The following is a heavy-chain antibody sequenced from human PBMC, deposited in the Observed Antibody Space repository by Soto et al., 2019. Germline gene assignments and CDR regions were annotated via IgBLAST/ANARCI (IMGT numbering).Heavy chain of an antibody. D-gene: IGHD4-17*01. V-gene: IGHV4-59*01. Sequence: LTCTVSGGSISSYYWSWIRQPPGKGLEWIGYIYYSGSTNYNPSLKSRVTISVDTSKNQFSLKLSSVTAADTAVYYCAITDYGGNSVRLNYGMDVWGQGTTVTVSS. CDR2: IYYSGST. J-gene: IGHJ6*02. CDR1: GGSISSYY. CDR3: AITDYGGNSVRLNYGMDV.